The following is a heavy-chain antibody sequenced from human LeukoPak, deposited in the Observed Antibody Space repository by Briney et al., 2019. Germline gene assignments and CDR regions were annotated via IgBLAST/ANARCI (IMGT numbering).Heavy chain of an antibody. CDR1: GYTFTRYG. CDR2: ITPDKGKT. CDR3: ARDWGSSTSSAIVHYDY. D-gene: IGHD2-2*01. J-gene: IGHJ4*02. V-gene: IGHV1-18*01. Sequence: ASVKVSCKSSGYTFTRYGISWLRQAPGQGPERMGWITPDKGKTQYAQKFQGRVTMTTDTSTSTAYMELSSLRSEDTAVYYCARDWGSSTSSAIVHYDYWGQGTLVTVSS.